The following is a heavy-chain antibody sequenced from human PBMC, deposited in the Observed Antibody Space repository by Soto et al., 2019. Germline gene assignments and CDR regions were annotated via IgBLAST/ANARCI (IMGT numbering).Heavy chain of an antibody. D-gene: IGHD3-3*01. CDR3: ARETGLSYDFWSGYPLDV. Sequence: EGQLVESGGGPVKPGGSLRLSCAASGFTFSNYGMNWVRQAPGKGLEWVSSISSSSSYIYYADSVKGRFTISRDNAKNSLYLQMSSLRAEDTAVYYCARETGLSYDFWSGYPLDVWGQGTTVTVSS. V-gene: IGHV3-21*01. CDR1: GFTFSNYG. J-gene: IGHJ6*02. CDR2: ISSSSSYI.